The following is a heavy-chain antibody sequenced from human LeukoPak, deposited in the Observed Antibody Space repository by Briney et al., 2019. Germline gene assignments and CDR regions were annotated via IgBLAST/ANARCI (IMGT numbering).Heavy chain of an antibody. CDR2: ISGSGGST. V-gene: IGHV3-23*01. Sequence: GGSLRLSCAASGFTFSSYAMSWVRQAPGKGLEWVSAISGSGGSTYYADSVKGRFTISRDNSKNTLHLQMNSLRAEDTAVYYCAADSSSAFFDYWGQGTLVTVSS. CDR1: GFTFSSYA. D-gene: IGHD6-6*01. CDR3: AADSSSAFFDY. J-gene: IGHJ4*02.